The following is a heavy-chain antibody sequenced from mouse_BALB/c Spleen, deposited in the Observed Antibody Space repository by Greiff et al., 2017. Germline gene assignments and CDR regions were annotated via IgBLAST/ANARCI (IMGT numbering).Heavy chain of an antibody. CDR2: IYPGGGYT. CDR1: GYTFTNFW. Sequence: QVQLQQSGAELVRPGTSVKISCKASGYTFTNFWLGWVKQRPGHGLEWIGDIYPGGGYTNYNEKFKGKATLTADTSSSTAYMQLSSLTSEDSAVYFCARRGYGNPPFAYWGQGTLVTVSA. D-gene: IGHD2-1*01. CDR3: ARRGYGNPPFAY. J-gene: IGHJ3*01. V-gene: IGHV1-63*02.